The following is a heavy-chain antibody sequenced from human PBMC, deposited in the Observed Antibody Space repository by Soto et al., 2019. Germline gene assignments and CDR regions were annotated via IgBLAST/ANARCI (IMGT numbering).Heavy chain of an antibody. D-gene: IGHD1-26*01. J-gene: IGHJ4*02. CDR2: INSDGSSI. CDR3: TRLPVDKRAILAY. Sequence: EVQLVESGGDLVQPGGSLRLSCATSGFTFSRYWMHWVRQVPGKGLVWVSRINSDGSSIIYSDSVKGRFTISRDNAKTTLYPQLHCLVVGDRAIYYWTRLPVDKRAILAYWGQGTLATVSS. V-gene: IGHV3-74*01. CDR1: GFTFSRYW.